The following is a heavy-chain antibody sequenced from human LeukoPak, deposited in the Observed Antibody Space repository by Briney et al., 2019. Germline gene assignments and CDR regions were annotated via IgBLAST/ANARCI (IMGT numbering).Heavy chain of an antibody. Sequence: GGSLRLSCSASGFTFRSYAMHWVRQAPGKGLEYVSAISNNGGSTYYADSVKGRFTISRDNSKNTLYLQMSSLRAEDTAVYYCVKNLGRYHDSSGDSDAFDIWGQGTMVTVSS. CDR1: GFTFRSYA. D-gene: IGHD3-22*01. J-gene: IGHJ3*02. CDR2: ISNNGGST. V-gene: IGHV3-64D*09. CDR3: VKNLGRYHDSSGDSDAFDI.